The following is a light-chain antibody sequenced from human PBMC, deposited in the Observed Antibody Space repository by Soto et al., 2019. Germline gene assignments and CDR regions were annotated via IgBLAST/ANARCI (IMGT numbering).Light chain of an antibody. Sequence: EVVLTVSPDSLSLSPGETATVSCRASQSVRSSFLAWYQQKPGQAPRLLIYGASNRATDVPDRFSGGGSGTDFSLTISRLEPQDFAVYFCHQYDISPFTVGQGTRL. J-gene: IGKJ2*01. CDR2: GAS. CDR3: HQYDISPFT. V-gene: IGKV3-20*01. CDR1: QSVRSSF.